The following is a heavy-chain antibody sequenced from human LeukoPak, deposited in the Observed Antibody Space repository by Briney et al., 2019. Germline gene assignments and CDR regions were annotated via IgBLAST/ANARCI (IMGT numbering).Heavy chain of an antibody. CDR3: AKFSGSSGWFYYYGMDV. V-gene: IGHV3-23*01. Sequence: GGSLRLSCAASGFTFSSYSMNWVRQAPGKGLEWVSAISGSGGSTYYADSVKGRFTISRDNSKNTLYLQMNSLRAEDTAVYYCAKFSGSSGWFYYYGMDVWGQGTTVTVSS. D-gene: IGHD6-19*01. J-gene: IGHJ6*02. CDR1: GFTFSSYS. CDR2: ISGSGGST.